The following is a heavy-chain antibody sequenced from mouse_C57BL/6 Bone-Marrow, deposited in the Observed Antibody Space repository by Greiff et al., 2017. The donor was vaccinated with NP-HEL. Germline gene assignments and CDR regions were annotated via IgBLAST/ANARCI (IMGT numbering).Heavy chain of an antibody. J-gene: IGHJ2*01. D-gene: IGHD2-4*01. CDR1: GFSLTSYG. V-gene: IGHV2-2*01. CDR3: ARGLRRTFDY. CDR2: IWSGGST. Sequence: VQLQQSGPGLVQPSQSLSITCTVSGFSLTSYGVHWVRQSPGKGLEWLGVIWSGGSTDYNAAFISRLSISKDNSKSQVFFKMNSLQAADTAIYYCARGLRRTFDYWGQGTTLTVSS.